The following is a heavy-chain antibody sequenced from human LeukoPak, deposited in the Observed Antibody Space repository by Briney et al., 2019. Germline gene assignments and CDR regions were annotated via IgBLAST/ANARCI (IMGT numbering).Heavy chain of an antibody. CDR3: ARDRTYYYDSSGSYFDY. J-gene: IGHJ4*02. V-gene: IGHV3-48*03. Sequence: LPGGSLRLSCAASGFTSSSYEMNWVRQAPGKGLEWVSYISSSGSTIYYADSVKGRFTISRDNAKNSLYLQMNSLRAEDTAVYYCARDRTYYYDSSGSYFDYWGQGTLVTVSS. CDR1: GFTSSSYE. CDR2: ISSSGSTI. D-gene: IGHD3-22*01.